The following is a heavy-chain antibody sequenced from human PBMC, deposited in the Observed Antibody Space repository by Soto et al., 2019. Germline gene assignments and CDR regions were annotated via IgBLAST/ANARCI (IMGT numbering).Heavy chain of an antibody. CDR3: ARRPMGSTGSLHY. Sequence: QVQLVQSGAEVREPGASVKVSCKAFGYTFTNSFIHWVRQAPGQGLEWVGIINPSGGRTNYDQKFQDRVTLTVDTSASTVYMQLSSLRSEDTATYYCARRPMGSTGSLHYWCQGTLVTVSS. V-gene: IGHV1-46*01. CDR2: INPSGGRT. CDR1: GYTFTNSF. J-gene: IGHJ4*02. D-gene: IGHD6-13*01.